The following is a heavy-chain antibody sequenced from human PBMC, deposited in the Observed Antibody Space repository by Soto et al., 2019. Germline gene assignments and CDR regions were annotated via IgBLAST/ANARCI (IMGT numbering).Heavy chain of an antibody. J-gene: IGHJ4*02. CDR3: ARVLLLGYCSSSSCRDY. Sequence: SETLSLNCTVSGASGSSGSYYWSWIRQPPGKGLEWIGYVYYTGSTNYTPSLKSRVTISVDTSKNQFSLNLSSVTAADTAVYYCARVLLLGYCSSSSCRDYWGQGTLVTVSS. D-gene: IGHD2-2*01. V-gene: IGHV4-61*01. CDR2: VYYTGST. CDR1: GASGSSGSYY.